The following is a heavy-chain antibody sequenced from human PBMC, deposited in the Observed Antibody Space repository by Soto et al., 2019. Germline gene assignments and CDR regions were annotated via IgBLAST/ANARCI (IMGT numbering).Heavy chain of an antibody. CDR2: ISRSTPYT. J-gene: IGHJ4*02. V-gene: IGHV3-11*06. CDR1: GFTFSDHY. CDR3: ASSYVPDAYFDY. D-gene: IGHD2-2*01. Sequence: PVGSLRLSCAASGFTFSDHYMSWIRQAPGKGLEWVSYISRSTPYTNYADSVKGRFTISRDNAKNSLYLQMNSLRAEDTAVYYCASSYVPDAYFDYWGQGTLVTVSS.